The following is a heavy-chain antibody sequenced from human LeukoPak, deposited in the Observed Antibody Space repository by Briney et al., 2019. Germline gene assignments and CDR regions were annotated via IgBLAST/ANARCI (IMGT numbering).Heavy chain of an antibody. V-gene: IGHV1-69*05. CDR3: ARDVHGDYGSGWFDP. Sequence: SVKVSCKTSGGTFNNSAISWVRQAPEQGLEWLGGIMPLFGTAGYAEKFQGRVTITKDESTRTVYLELTSLTSDDTAVYYCARDVHGDYGSGWFDPWGQGTLVSVSS. J-gene: IGHJ5*02. D-gene: IGHD4-17*01. CDR2: IMPLFGTA. CDR1: GGTFNNSA.